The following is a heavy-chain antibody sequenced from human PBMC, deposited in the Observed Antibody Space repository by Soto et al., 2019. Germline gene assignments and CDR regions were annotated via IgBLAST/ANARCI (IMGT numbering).Heavy chain of an antibody. CDR1: GYTFSNYY. Sequence: GASVKVSCKASGYTFSNYYMHWVRQAPGQGLEWMGMINPVGGSTSYAQKFQGRVTMTRDTSTSTAYMELSSLRSEDTAVYYCAGGGRFYMLDYWGQGTLVTVSS. V-gene: IGHV1-46*01. CDR3: AGGGRFYMLDY. J-gene: IGHJ4*02. CDR2: INPVGGST. D-gene: IGHD2-15*01.